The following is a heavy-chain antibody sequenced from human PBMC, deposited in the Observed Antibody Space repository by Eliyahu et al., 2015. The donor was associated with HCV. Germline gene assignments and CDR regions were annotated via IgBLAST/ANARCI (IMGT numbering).Heavy chain of an antibody. D-gene: IGHD6-6*01. CDR1: GFTFDDYA. Sequence: ESGGGLVQPGRSLRLSCAASGFTFDDYAMHWVRQAPGKGLEWVSGIXWNSGNIGYADSVKGRFTISRDNAKNSLYLQMNSLRAEDTALYYCAKDGDGEYSSSYRFIRPPKTNEYYYYYGMDVWGKGTTVTVSS. CDR2: IXWNSGNI. CDR3: AKDGDGEYSSSYRFIRPPKTNEYYYYYGMDV. V-gene: IGHV3-9*01. J-gene: IGHJ6*04.